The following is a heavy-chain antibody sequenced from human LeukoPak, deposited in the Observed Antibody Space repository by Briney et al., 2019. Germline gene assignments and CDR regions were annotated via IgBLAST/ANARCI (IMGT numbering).Heavy chain of an antibody. CDR1: GFTFSSYE. CDR3: ARVGIAVAGKRYFDY. J-gene: IGHJ4*02. CDR2: ISSSGSTI. D-gene: IGHD6-19*01. Sequence: GGSLRLSCAASGFTFSSYEMNWVRQAPGKGLEWVSYISSSGSTIYYADSAKGRFTISRDNAKNSLYLQMNSLRAEDTAVYYCARVGIAVAGKRYFDYWGQGTLVTVSS. V-gene: IGHV3-48*03.